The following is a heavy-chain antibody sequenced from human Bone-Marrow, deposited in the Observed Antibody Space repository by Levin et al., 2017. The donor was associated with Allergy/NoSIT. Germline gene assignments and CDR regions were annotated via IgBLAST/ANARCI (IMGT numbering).Heavy chain of an antibody. CDR2: INHSGST. D-gene: IGHD6-25*01. CDR1: GGSFSGYY. V-gene: IGHV4-34*01. CDR3: ARGNRRIAARPSGMDV. J-gene: IGHJ6*02. Sequence: SETLSLTCAVYGGSFSGYYWSWIRQPPGKGLEWIGEINHSGSTNYNPSLKSRVTISVDTSKNQFSLKLSSVTAADTAVYYCARGNRRIAARPSGMDVWGQGTTVTVSS.